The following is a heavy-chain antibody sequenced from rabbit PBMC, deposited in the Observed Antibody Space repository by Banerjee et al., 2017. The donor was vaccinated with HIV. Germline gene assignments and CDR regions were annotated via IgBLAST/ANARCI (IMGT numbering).Heavy chain of an antibody. Sequence: QSLEESGGDLVKPGASLTLTCTASGIDFSTNAMCWVRQAPGKGLEWIACIYTSSGSTWDASWAKGRFTISKTSSTTVTLQMTSLTAADTATYFCARGYDSYGYAGYAYLNLWGPCTLVTVS. CDR2: IYTSSGST. D-gene: IGHD6-1*01. J-gene: IGHJ4*01. CDR3: ARGYDSYGYAGYAYLNL. CDR1: GIDFSTNA. V-gene: IGHV1S40*01.